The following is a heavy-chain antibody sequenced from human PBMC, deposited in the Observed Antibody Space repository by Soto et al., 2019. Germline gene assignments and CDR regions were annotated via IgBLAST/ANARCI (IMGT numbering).Heavy chain of an antibody. CDR1: GFTFSDYY. J-gene: IGHJ4*02. D-gene: IGHD1-26*01. Sequence: GSLRLSCAASGFTFSDYYMSWIRQAPVKGLEWVSYISYSGSTIYYVDSVKGRFTISRDNAKNSLYLQMNSLRAEDTAVYYCAREWELLLHDYWGQGTLVTVSS. CDR3: AREWELLLHDY. CDR2: ISYSGSTI. V-gene: IGHV3-11*04.